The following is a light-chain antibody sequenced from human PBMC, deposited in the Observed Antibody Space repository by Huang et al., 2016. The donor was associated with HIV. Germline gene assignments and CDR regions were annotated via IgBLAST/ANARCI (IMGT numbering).Light chain of an antibody. Sequence: DIVMTQSPDSLAVSLGERATINCKSGQSVLYSSNNKNYLDWYQQKPGQPPKLLIYWASTREAGVPDRFSGSGSGTDFTLTISSLQAEDVAVYYCQQYYSTPLTFGGGTKVEIK. CDR1: QSVLYSSNNKNY. J-gene: IGKJ4*01. CDR2: WAS. CDR3: QQYYSTPLT. V-gene: IGKV4-1*01.